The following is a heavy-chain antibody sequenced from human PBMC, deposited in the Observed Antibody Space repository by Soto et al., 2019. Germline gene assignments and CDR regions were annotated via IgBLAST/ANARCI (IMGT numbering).Heavy chain of an antibody. Sequence: EVQLLESGGGLVQPGGSLRLSCAASGFTFSSYAMSWVRQTPGKGLEWVSTLSGGGGNTYYPDSVKGRFTISRDNSKDTVYLQMNSLRAEDTAIYYCAKERLGRGADYWGQGALVTVTS. CDR1: GFTFSSYA. CDR2: LSGGGGNT. J-gene: IGHJ4*02. CDR3: AKERLGRGADY. V-gene: IGHV3-23*01.